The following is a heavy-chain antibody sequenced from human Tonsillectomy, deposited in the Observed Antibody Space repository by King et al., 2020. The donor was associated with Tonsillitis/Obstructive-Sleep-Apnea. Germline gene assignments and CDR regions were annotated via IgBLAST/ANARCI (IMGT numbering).Heavy chain of an antibody. V-gene: IGHV4-34*01. Sequence: VQLQQWGAGLLKPSETLSLTCAVYGGSFSGYYWSWIRQPPGKGLEWIGEINHSGSTNYNPSLESRVTISVDTSKNQFSLKLSSVTAADTAVYYCARGSSSGWYFYWGQGTLVTVSS. J-gene: IGHJ4*02. CDR2: INHSGST. CDR3: ARGSSSGWYFY. CDR1: GGSFSGYY. D-gene: IGHD6-19*01.